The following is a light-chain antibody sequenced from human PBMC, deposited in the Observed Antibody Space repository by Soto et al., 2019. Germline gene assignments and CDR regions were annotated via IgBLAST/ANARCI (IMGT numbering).Light chain of an antibody. CDR2: TTS. CDR1: QGVSNY. CDR3: QQYYTYPWT. V-gene: IGKV1-8*01. Sequence: AIRMTQSPSSLSASTGDGVTITCRASQGVSNYLAWYQQKPGQAPKVLIHTTSTLQGGVPYRFSGSGSGTNFTLTIRGLQSDDFAIYYCQQYYTYPWTFGQGTKVDIK. J-gene: IGKJ1*01.